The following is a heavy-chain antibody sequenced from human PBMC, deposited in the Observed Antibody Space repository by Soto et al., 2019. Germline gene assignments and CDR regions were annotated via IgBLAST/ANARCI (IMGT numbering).Heavy chain of an antibody. J-gene: IGHJ6*02. CDR2: MNPNSGNT. CDR3: ASDVDTAMVTRSRYGMDV. CDR1: GYTFTSYD. Sequence: ASVKVSCKASGYTFTSYDINWVRQATGQGLEWMGWMNPNSGNTGYAQKFQGRVTMTRNTSISTAYMELSSLRSEDTAVYYCASDVDTAMVTRSRYGMDVWGQGTTVTVSS. D-gene: IGHD5-18*01. V-gene: IGHV1-8*01.